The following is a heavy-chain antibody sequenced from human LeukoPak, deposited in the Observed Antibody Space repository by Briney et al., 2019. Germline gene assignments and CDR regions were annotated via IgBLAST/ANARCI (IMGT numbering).Heavy chain of an antibody. CDR3: ARHRWLGYCSGGSCYFSGDFDY. J-gene: IGHJ4*02. CDR2: INHSGST. Sequence: SETLSLTCAVYGGSFSGYYWSWIRQPPGKGLEWIGEINHSGSTSYNPSLKSRVTISVDTSKNQFSLKLSSVTAADTAVYYCARHRWLGYCSGGSCYFSGDFDYWGQGTLVTVSS. CDR1: GGSFSGYY. D-gene: IGHD2-15*01. V-gene: IGHV4-34*01.